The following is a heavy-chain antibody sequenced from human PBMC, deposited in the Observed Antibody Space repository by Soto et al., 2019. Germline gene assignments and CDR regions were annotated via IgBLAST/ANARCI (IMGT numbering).Heavy chain of an antibody. V-gene: IGHV4-59*08. J-gene: IGHJ4*02. D-gene: IGHD3-9*01. CDR1: GGSISSYY. CDR2: IYYSGST. CDR3: ARLRVTNYDILTGYPTPLDY. Sequence: SETLSLTCTVSGGSISSYYWSWIRQPPGKGLEWIGYIYYSGSTNYNPSLKSRVTISVDTSKNQFSLKLSSVTAADTAVYYCARLRVTNYDILTGYPTPLDYWGQGTLVTVSS.